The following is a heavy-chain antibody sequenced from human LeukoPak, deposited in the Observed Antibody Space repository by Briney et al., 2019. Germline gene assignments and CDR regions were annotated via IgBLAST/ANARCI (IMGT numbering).Heavy chain of an antibody. J-gene: IGHJ3*02. Sequence: GGSQRLSCAASGFTFSRYWMHWVRQAPGKGLVWVSRINSDGSSTSYADSVKGRFTISRDNAKNTLYLQMNSLRAEDTDVYYCARNSSGYYRGDDAFDIWGQGTMVTVSS. D-gene: IGHD3-22*01. CDR2: INSDGSST. V-gene: IGHV3-74*01. CDR1: GFTFSRYW. CDR3: ARNSSGYYRGDDAFDI.